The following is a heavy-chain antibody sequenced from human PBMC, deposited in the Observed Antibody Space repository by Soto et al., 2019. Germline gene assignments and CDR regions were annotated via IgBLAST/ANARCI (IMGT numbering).Heavy chain of an antibody. D-gene: IGHD2-2*01. J-gene: IGHJ4*02. CDR3: AHLAGSYQLTGGSLDY. CDR1: GFSLRSSGVG. Sequence: QITLKESGPTLVKPTQTLTLTCSFSGFSLRSSGVGVGWIRQPPGKALEWLALIYWDEDKRYSPSLKSRLTITKDTTNTQVVLIMSNMDPLDTATYYCAHLAGSYQLTGGSLDYWGQGTLVTVSS. V-gene: IGHV2-5*02. CDR2: IYWDEDK.